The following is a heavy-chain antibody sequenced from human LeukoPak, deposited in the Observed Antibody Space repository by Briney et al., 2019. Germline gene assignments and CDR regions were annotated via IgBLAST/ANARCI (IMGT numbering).Heavy chain of an antibody. J-gene: IGHJ6*02. CDR3: ARPRRNRSGQGNYYYYGMDV. Sequence: SETLSLTCTVSGGSISTNSYYWGWIRQPPGKGLEWFGSIYYSGSTYYNPSLKSRVTISVDTSKNQFSLKLNSLTAADTAVYYCARPRRNRSGQGNYYYYGMDVWGQGTTVTVSS. D-gene: IGHD1-14*01. V-gene: IGHV4-39*07. CDR1: GGSISTNSYY. CDR2: IYYSGST.